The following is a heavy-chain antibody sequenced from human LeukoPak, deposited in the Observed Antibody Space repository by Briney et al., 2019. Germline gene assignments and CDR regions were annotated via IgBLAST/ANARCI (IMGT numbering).Heavy chain of an antibody. V-gene: IGHV4-59*01. CDR3: ARWFCSRGTCYYLDF. CDR1: GGSISGYY. J-gene: IGHJ4*02. CDR2: IYYNGRT. Sequence: SETLSLTCAVSGGSISGYYWSWIRQSPGRGLEYIGHIYYNGRTDYNPPLKSRVTISVDTSRNQFSLNLNSVTAADTAMYFCARWFCSRGTCYYLDFWGLGTLVTVSS. D-gene: IGHD2-2*01.